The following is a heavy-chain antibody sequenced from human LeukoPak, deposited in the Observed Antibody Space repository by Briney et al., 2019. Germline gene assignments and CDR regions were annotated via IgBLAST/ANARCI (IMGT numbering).Heavy chain of an antibody. V-gene: IGHV4-31*03. CDR1: GVSISSGGYY. Sequence: KSSETLSLTCTVSGVSISSGGYYWSWIRQHPGKGLEWIGYIYYSGSTYYNPSLKSRVTISVDTSKNQFSLKLSSVTAADTAVYYCAREAPYPKGEYAFDIWGQGTMVTVSS. CDR2: IYYSGST. D-gene: IGHD3-16*01. J-gene: IGHJ3*02. CDR3: AREAPYPKGEYAFDI.